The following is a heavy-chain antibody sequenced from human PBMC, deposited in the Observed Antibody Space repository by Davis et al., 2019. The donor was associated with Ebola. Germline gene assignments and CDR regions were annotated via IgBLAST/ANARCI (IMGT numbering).Heavy chain of an antibody. V-gene: IGHV1-46*01. CDR1: GYTFTTYF. CDR2: INPSDGGT. Sequence: AASVKVSCKTSGYTFTTYFMHWVRQAPGQGLEWMGVINPSDGGTSSAQKFQGRVTMTRDTSTSTVYMELRSLRSEDTAMYYCALLDYGGNPGAFDIWGLGTMVTVSS. CDR3: ALLDYGGNPGAFDI. J-gene: IGHJ3*02. D-gene: IGHD4-23*01.